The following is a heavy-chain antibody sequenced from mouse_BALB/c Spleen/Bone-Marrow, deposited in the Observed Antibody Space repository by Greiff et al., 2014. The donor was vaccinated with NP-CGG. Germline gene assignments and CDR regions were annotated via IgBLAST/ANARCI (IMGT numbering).Heavy chain of an antibody. CDR3: VRSLLRLSYAMDY. CDR1: GFTFSSFG. Sequence: EVQLVESGGGLVQPGGSRKLSCAASGFTFSSFGMHWVRQAPEKGLEWVAYISSGSSTIYYADTVKGRFTISRDNPKNTLFLQMTSLRYEDTAMYDGVRSLLRLSYAMDYWGQGTSVTVSS. J-gene: IGHJ4*01. CDR2: ISSGSSTI. D-gene: IGHD1-2*01. V-gene: IGHV5-17*02.